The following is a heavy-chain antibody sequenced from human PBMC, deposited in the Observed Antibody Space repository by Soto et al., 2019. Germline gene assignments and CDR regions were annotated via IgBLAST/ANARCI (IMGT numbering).Heavy chain of an antibody. CDR1: GFTFGSYW. CDR2: IKPDGSAT. D-gene: IGHD1-1*01. V-gene: IGHV3-7*01. CDR3: AKNKETGTTGGLGY. J-gene: IGHJ4*02. Sequence: EVQLVESGGGLVQPGGSLRLSCAVSGFTFGSYWMNWVRLIPGKGLEWVAYIKPDGSATYYVDSVKGRFTISRDNAKNSLYLQMNSLRVEDTSVYYCAKNKETGTTGGLGYWGQGTLVTVSS.